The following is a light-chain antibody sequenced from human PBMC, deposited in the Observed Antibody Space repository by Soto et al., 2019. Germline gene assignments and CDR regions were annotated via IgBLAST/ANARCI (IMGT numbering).Light chain of an antibody. CDR2: AAS. Sequence: DIQMTQSPSSLSASVGDRVTITCRTSQAISKYLNWYQQKPGKAPMLLIYAASSLPSGVPSRFTGSGSGTDFTLIIISLQPEDFATYYCQQTYTAPPFTFGPGTKVFI. CDR3: QQTYTAPPFT. V-gene: IGKV1-39*01. CDR1: QAISKY. J-gene: IGKJ3*01.